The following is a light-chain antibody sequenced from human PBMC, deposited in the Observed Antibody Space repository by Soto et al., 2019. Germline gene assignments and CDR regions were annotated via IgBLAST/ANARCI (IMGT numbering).Light chain of an antibody. CDR2: AAS. CDR1: QSINRF. V-gene: IGKV1-39*01. CDR3: QQTYRPSYT. J-gene: IGKJ2*01. Sequence: DIQMTQSPSSLSASLGDRVTITCRASQSINRFLNWYQHQPGKAPKVLIYAASNLQSGVPSRFNGNGSGTDFTLTISSLQPEDFATYFCQQTYRPSYTFAQGTRLEIK.